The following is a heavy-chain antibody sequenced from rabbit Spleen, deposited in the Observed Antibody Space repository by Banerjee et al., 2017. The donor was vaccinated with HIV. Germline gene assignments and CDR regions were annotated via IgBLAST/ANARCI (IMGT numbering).Heavy chain of an antibody. D-gene: IGHD8-1*01. CDR1: GFSFSSSDY. V-gene: IGHV1S40*01. CDR3: ARDSGSSFSGYGMDL. CDR2: IAGCSSGFS. J-gene: IGHJ6*01. Sequence: QSLEESGGDLVKPGASLTLTCTASGFSFSSSDYMCWVRQAPGKGLEWISCIAGCSSGFSYSAALAKSRFPRPKTPSTTVTLPIASLTIADTAPYFFARDSGSSFSGYGMDLLGPGTLVTVS.